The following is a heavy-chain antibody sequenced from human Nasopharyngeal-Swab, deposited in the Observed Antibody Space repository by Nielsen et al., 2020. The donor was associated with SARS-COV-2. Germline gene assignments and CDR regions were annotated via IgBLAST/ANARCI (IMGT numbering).Heavy chain of an antibody. Sequence: ESLKISCAASGFTFSSYSMNWVRQAPGKGLEWVSSISSSSSYIYYADSVKGRFTISRDNAKNSLYLQMNSLRAEDTAVYYCARDLGHSGYDLYDYWGQGTLVTVSS. CDR2: ISSSSSYI. V-gene: IGHV3-21*04. D-gene: IGHD5-12*01. CDR3: ARDLGHSGYDLYDY. J-gene: IGHJ4*02. CDR1: GFTFSSYS.